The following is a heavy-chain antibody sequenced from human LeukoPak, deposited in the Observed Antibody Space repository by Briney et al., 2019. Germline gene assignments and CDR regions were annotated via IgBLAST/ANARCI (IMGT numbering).Heavy chain of an antibody. Sequence: GGSLRLSCAGPGFTFSSYAMHWVRQAPGKGLEWVAVISYDGSNRYYADSVKGRFTISRDNSKNTLYLQMNSLRAEDTAVYYCAKAGGVYDSSGFEYYFDYWGQGTLVTVSS. CDR2: ISYDGSNR. CDR1: GFTFSSYA. CDR3: AKAGGVYDSSGFEYYFDY. V-gene: IGHV3-30-3*01. D-gene: IGHD3-22*01. J-gene: IGHJ4*02.